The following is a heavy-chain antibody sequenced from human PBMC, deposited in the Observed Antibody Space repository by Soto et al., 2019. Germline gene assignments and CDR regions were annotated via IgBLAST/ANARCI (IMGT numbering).Heavy chain of an antibody. Sequence: SETLSLTCAVYGGSFSGYYWSWIRQPPGKGLEWIGEINHSGSTNYNPSLKSRVTISVDTSKNQFSLKLSSVTAADTAVYYCARKYSSGWYHFDYWGQGTLVTVSS. V-gene: IGHV4-34*01. CDR3: ARKYSSGWYHFDY. CDR1: GGSFSGYY. D-gene: IGHD6-19*01. J-gene: IGHJ4*02. CDR2: INHSGST.